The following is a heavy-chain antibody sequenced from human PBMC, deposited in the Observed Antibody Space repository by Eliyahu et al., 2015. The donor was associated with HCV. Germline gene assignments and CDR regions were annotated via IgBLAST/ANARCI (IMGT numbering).Heavy chain of an antibody. D-gene: IGHD1-7*01. Sequence: EVQLVESGGGLVKPGGSLRLSCAASGFTFXSYSMNWVRQAPGKGLEWVSSISSSSSYIYYADSVKGRFTISRDNAKNSLYLQMNSLRAEDTAVYYCARGAGYNWNYVPISFDYWGQGTLVTVSS. V-gene: IGHV3-21*01. CDR2: ISSSSSYI. CDR3: ARGAGYNWNYVPISFDY. J-gene: IGHJ4*02. CDR1: GFTFXSYS.